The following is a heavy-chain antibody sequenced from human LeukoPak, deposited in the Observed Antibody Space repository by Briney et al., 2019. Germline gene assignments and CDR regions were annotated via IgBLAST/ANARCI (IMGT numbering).Heavy chain of an antibody. CDR1: GFTFSSYW. CDR3: TTAPYYTDV. Sequence: GGSLRLSCAASGFTFSSYWMTWVRQAPGKGLEWVGFIRSKAYGGTTEYAASVKGRFTISRDDSKSIAYLQMNSLKTEDTAVYYCTTAPYYTDVWGKGTTVTVSS. V-gene: IGHV3-49*04. J-gene: IGHJ6*03. CDR2: IRSKAYGGTT.